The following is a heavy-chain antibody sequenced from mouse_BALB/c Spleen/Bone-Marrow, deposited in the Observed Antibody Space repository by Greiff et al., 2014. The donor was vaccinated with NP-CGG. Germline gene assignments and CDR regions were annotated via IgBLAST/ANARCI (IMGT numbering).Heavy chain of an antibody. CDR2: IHPYNDGT. J-gene: IGHJ2*01. V-gene: IGHV1-14*01. CDR1: GYTFTSYV. Sequence: VQLKESGPERVKPGASVKMSCKASGYTFTSYVMHWVKQKPGQGLEWIGYIHPYNDGTKYNEKFKGKATLTSDKSSSTAYMELSSLTSEDSAVYYCARRYGNYYFDYWGQGTTLTVSS. D-gene: IGHD2-10*02. CDR3: ARRYGNYYFDY.